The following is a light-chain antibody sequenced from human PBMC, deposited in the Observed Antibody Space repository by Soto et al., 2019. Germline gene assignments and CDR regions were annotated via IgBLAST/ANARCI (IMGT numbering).Light chain of an antibody. J-gene: IGKJ1*01. V-gene: IGKV3-20*01. Sequence: EIVLTQSPGTLSLSPGERATLSCRASQSVSNNYLAWYQQKPGQAPRLLIYGASNRATGIPDRFNGSGSGTDFTLTISSLQAEDVAVYYCQQHYRTPPWTFGQGTKVDI. CDR2: GAS. CDR1: QSVSNNY. CDR3: QQHYRTPPWT.